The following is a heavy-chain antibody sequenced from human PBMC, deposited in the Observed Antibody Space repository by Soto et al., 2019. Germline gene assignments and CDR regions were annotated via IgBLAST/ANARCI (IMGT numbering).Heavy chain of an antibody. CDR3: ARGGITGTKWNWSDP. J-gene: IGHJ5*02. Sequence: EVQLVESGGGLVQPGGSLRLSCAASGFTFSSYSMNWVRQAPGKGLEWVSYISSSSSTIYYADSVKGRFTISRDNAKNSLYLQMNSLRDEDTAVYYCARGGITGTKWNWSDPWGQGTLVIVSS. D-gene: IGHD1-20*01. V-gene: IGHV3-48*02. CDR1: GFTFSSYS. CDR2: ISSSSSTI.